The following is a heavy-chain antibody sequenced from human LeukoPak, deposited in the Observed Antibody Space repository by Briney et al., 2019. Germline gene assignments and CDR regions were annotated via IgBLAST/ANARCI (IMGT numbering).Heavy chain of an antibody. CDR3: ARVEKKLIVGSTNHWFDP. CDR2: INSDGSSR. CDR1: GFTFSSYR. V-gene: IGHV3-74*01. J-gene: IGHJ5*02. Sequence: GGSLRLPCAAFGFTFSSYRMHWVRQAPGKGLVWVSRINSDGSSRHYADSVKGRFTISRDNAKNTLYLQMNSLRADDTAVYYCARVEKKLIVGSTNHWFDPWGQGTLVTVSS. D-gene: IGHD1-26*01.